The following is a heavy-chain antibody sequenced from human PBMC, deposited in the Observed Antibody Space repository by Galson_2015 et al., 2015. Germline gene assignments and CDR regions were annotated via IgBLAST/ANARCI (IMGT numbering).Heavy chain of an antibody. Sequence: SLRLSCAASGFTFSSYAMSWVRQAPGKGLEWVSAISGSGGSTYYADSVKGRFTISRDNSKNTLYLQMNSLRAEDTAVYYCARASPAGYSSGWGASDLCGQGTMVPASS. J-gene: IGHJ3*01. CDR3: ARASPAGYSSGWGASDL. CDR2: ISGSGGST. V-gene: IGHV3-23*01. CDR1: GFTFSSYA. D-gene: IGHD6-19*01.